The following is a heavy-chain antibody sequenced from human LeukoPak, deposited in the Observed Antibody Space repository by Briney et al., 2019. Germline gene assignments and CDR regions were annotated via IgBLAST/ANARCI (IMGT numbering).Heavy chain of an antibody. Sequence: PGGSLRLSCAASGFTFSNYAMNWVRQAPGRGLEWVSAISGSGGSTYYADSVKGRFTISRDNSKNTLYLQMNSLRAEDTAVYYCAKTLSSGWSGKYYFDYWGQGTLVSVSS. CDR1: GFTFSNYA. CDR2: ISGSGGST. D-gene: IGHD6-19*01. J-gene: IGHJ4*02. V-gene: IGHV3-23*01. CDR3: AKTLSSGWSGKYYFDY.